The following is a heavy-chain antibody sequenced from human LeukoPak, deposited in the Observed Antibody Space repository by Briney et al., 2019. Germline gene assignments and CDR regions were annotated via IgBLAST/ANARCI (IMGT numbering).Heavy chain of an antibody. CDR3: ARCTTGRTFGSLREIKRSREIDY. CDR1: GFTFSSYG. D-gene: IGHD1-1*01. CDR2: IRYDGGNK. Sequence: PGGSLRLSCAASGFTFSSYGMHWVRQAPGKGLEWVAFIRYDGGNKYYADSVKGRFTISRDNSKNTLYLQMNSLRVEDTAVYYCARCTTGRTFGSLREIKRSREIDYWGQGTLVTVSS. J-gene: IGHJ4*02. V-gene: IGHV3-30*02.